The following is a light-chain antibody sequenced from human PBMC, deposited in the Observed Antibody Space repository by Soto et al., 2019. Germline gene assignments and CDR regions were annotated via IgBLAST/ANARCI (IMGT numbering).Light chain of an antibody. CDR2: DVS. Sequence: QSALTQPRSVSGSPGQSVTISCTGTSSDVGGYNYVSWYQQHPGKAPKLMIYDVSKRPSGVPDRFSGSKSGNTASLTISGLQAEDEADYCCCSYAGSYTSVFGTGTKPPS. CDR1: SSDVGGYNY. J-gene: IGLJ1*01. V-gene: IGLV2-11*01. CDR3: CSYAGSYTSV.